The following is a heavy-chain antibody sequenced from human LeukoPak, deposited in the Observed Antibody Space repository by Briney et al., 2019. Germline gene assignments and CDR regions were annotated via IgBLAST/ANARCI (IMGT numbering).Heavy chain of an antibody. D-gene: IGHD1-26*01. CDR3: AKLLIVGATEDAFDI. V-gene: IGHV3-30*02. CDR2: IRYDGSNK. Sequence: GGSLRLSCAASGFTFSSYGIQWVRQAPGKGLEWVAFIRYDGSNKYYADSVKGRFTISRDNSKNTLYLQMNSLRAEDTAVYYCAKLLIVGATEDAFDIWGQGTMVTVSS. CDR1: GFTFSSYG. J-gene: IGHJ3*02.